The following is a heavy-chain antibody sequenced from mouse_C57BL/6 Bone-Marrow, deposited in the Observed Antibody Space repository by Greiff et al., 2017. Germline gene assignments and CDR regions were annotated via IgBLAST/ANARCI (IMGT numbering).Heavy chain of an antibody. CDR2: ISYSGST. Sequence: EVQGVESGPGMVKPSPSLSLTCTVTGYSITSGYDWHWIRHFPGNKLEWMGYISYSGSTNYNPSLKSRISITLDTSKNHFFLKLNSVTTEDTATYYCARGHGSSYTWFAYWGQGTLVTVSA. J-gene: IGHJ3*01. D-gene: IGHD1-1*01. CDR3: ARGHGSSYTWFAY. CDR1: GYSITSGYD. V-gene: IGHV3-1*01.